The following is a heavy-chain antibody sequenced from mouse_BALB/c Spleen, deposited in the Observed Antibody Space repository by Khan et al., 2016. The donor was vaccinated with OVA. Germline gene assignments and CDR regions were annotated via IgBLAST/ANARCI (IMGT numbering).Heavy chain of an antibody. V-gene: IGHV1-7*01. CDR1: GYTFTTYW. J-gene: IGHJ2*01. CDR3: TRDRIDD. CDR2: INHTSGYT. Sequence: VQLQQSGAELAKPGASVKMSCKASGYTFTTYWMHWVKQRPGQGLEWIGYINHTSGYTDYNETFKDRATLSADNSSSTAYMQLSSLTSEDSAVYYCTRDRIDDWGQGTTLTVSS.